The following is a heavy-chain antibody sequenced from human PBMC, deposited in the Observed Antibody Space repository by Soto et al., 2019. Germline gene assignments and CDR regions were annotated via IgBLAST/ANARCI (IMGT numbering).Heavy chain of an antibody. D-gene: IGHD3-10*01. CDR2: INAGNGNT. J-gene: IGHJ6*02. Sequence: QVQLVQSGAEVKKPGASVKVSCKASGYTFTSYAMHWVRQAPGQRLEWMGWINAGNGNTKYSQKFQGRVTITRDTSASTAYMELSSLRSEDTAVYYCASPGYMLREDYYYYGMDVWGQGTTVTVSS. CDR3: ASPGYMLREDYYYYGMDV. CDR1: GYTFTSYA. V-gene: IGHV1-3*01.